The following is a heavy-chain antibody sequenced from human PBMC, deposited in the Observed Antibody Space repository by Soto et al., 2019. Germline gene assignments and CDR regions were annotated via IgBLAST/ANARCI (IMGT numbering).Heavy chain of an antibody. CDR1: GDSVSRTSIA. J-gene: IGHJ3*02. V-gene: IGHV6-1*01. CDR3: TRGRDSAFDI. Sequence: SQTLSLTCVISGDSVSRTSIAWNWIRQSPLRGLEWLGRTYYSSRWNIDYAVSVQSRIAINLDTSKNQFSLQLNSLTPEDTAVYYCTRGRDSAFDIWGQGTMVTVSS. CDR2: TYYSSRWNI.